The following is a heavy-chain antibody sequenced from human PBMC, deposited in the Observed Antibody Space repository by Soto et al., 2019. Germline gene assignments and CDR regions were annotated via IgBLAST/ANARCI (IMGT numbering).Heavy chain of an antibody. Sequence: GGSLRLSCAASGFTFNTYGMHWVRQAPGKGLEWVAVISYDGSEKYYVDSVKGRFTISKDDSKNTLYLQMNSLRPEDTAVYYCAKSPNFYCSSPNCYKYYFDHWGQGTRVTVSS. CDR2: ISYDGSEK. CDR3: AKSPNFYCSSPNCYKYYFDH. J-gene: IGHJ4*02. D-gene: IGHD2-2*02. CDR1: GFTFNTYG. V-gene: IGHV3-30*18.